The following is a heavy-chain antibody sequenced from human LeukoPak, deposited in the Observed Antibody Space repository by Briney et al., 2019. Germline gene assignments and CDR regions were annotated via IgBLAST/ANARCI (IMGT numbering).Heavy chain of an antibody. CDR2: ISSSSGTI. J-gene: IGHJ4*02. CDR3: ARGGSSCFDS. CDR1: GFTFSGYH. V-gene: IGHV3-48*02. Sequence: GGSLRLSCAASGFTFSGYHMNWVRQAPGKGLEWVSYISSSSGTIYYADSVKGRFTTSRDNAKNSLYLQMNNLRDEDTAVYYCARGGSSCFDSWGQGTLVTVSP. D-gene: IGHD6-13*01.